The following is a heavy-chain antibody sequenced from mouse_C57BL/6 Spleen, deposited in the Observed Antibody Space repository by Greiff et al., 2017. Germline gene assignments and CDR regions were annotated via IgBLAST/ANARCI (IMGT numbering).Heavy chain of an antibody. Sequence: QVQLQQPGAELVKPGASVKLSCKASGYTFTSYWMHWVKQRPGQGLEWIGMIHPNSGSTNYNEKFKSKATLTVDKSSSTAYMQLSSLTSEDSAVYYCAREDDSNWDAYWGQGTLVTVAA. J-gene: IGHJ3*01. CDR2: IHPNSGST. D-gene: IGHD2-5*01. CDR3: AREDDSNWDAY. CDR1: GYTFTSYW. V-gene: IGHV1-64*01.